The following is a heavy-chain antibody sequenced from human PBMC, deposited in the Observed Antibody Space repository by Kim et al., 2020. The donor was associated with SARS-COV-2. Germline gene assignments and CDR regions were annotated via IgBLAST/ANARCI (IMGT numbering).Heavy chain of an antibody. CDR3: ARTRFRLVPAYYFDY. Sequence: SVKVSCKASGGTFSSYAISWVRQAPGQGLEWMGGIIPIFGTANYAQKFQGRVTITADESTSTAYMELSSLRSEDTAVYYCARTRFRLVPAYYFDYWGQGTLVTVSS. CDR1: GGTFSSYA. D-gene: IGHD2-2*01. J-gene: IGHJ4*02. CDR2: IIPIFGTA. V-gene: IGHV1-69*13.